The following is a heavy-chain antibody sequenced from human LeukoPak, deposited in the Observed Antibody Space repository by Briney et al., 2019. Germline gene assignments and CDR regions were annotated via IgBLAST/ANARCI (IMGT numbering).Heavy chain of an antibody. CDR2: ISDDESSK. CDR3: ARLGSGYSFDY. Sequence: GGSLRLSCAASGFIFRNFGMHWVRQAPGKGLEWLAIISDDESSKFYADAVKGRFTISRDNAKNTLYLQMNSLRPEDTAVYYCARLGSGYSFDYWGQGTLVTVSS. J-gene: IGHJ4*02. D-gene: IGHD3-22*01. CDR1: GFIFRNFG. V-gene: IGHV3-30*03.